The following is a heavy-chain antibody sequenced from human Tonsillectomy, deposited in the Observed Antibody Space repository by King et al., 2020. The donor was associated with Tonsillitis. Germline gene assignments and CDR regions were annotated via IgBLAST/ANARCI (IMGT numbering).Heavy chain of an antibody. Sequence: QLVQSGGGVVQPGRSLRLSCAASGFTFSSYTMHWVRQAPGKGLEWVAVISNDGSNKYYSASVKGRFTISRDNSKNTLYIQMKSLRAEDTAVYYCARVSYYDDVRGTYRYPPPDYGGQGPLVTVSP. CDR3: ARVSYYDDVRGTYRYPPPDY. CDR1: GFTFSSYT. D-gene: IGHD3-16*02. V-gene: IGHV3-30-3*01. J-gene: IGHJ4*02. CDR2: ISNDGSNK.